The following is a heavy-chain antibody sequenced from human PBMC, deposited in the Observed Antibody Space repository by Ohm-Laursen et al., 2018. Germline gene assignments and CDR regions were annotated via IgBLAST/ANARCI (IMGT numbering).Heavy chain of an antibody. Sequence: SDTLSLTCTVSGVSVSNYYWSWIRQPPGQGLERIGRIHTSGSFNYNPSLKSRVIMSVDTSKNQLTLELSSVTAADTAVYYCAINPTIFGVGYKFDPWGQGTLVTVSP. CDR3: AINPTIFGVGYKFDP. D-gene: IGHD3-3*01. V-gene: IGHV4-4*07. CDR1: GVSVSNYY. J-gene: IGHJ5*02. CDR2: IHTSGSF.